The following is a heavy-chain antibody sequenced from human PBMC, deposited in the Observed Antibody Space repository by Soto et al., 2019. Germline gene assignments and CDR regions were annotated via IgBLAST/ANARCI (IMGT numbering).Heavy chain of an antibody. CDR1: GYTFTSYG. V-gene: IGHV1-18*01. CDR2: ISAYNGNT. Sequence: QVQLVQSGAEVKKPGASVKVSCKASGYTFTSYGISWVRQAPGQGLEWMGWISAYNGNTNYAQKLQGRVTMTTDTSTSTADMELRGLRSDDTAVYYCARSGAFAVTFGESSFDYWGQGTLVTVSS. D-gene: IGHD3-10*01. J-gene: IGHJ4*02. CDR3: ARSGAFAVTFGESSFDY.